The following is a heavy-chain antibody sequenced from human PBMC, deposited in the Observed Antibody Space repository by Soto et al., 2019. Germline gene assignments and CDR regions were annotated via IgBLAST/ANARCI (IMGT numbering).Heavy chain of an antibody. CDR1: GGSFSGYY. V-gene: IGHV4-34*01. D-gene: IGHD6-6*01. CDR3: ASGKTRTARPSLRYYYYGLDV. J-gene: IGHJ6*02. Sequence: SETLSLTCTIYGGSFSGYYWSWIRQPPGKGLEWIGEINHSGSTNYSPSLKRRVSISVDTSKDKFSLNLSSVTAADTAVYYCASGKTRTARPSLRYYYYGLDVWGQGTTVTVSS. CDR2: INHSGST.